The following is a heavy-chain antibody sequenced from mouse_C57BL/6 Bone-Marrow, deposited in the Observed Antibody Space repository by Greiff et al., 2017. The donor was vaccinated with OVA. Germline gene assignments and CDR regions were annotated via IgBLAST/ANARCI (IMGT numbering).Heavy chain of an antibody. CDR3: ARHDWFYAMDY. V-gene: IGHV5-15*01. CDR1: GFTFSDYG. CDR2: ISNLAYSI. J-gene: IGHJ4*01. Sequence: DVHLVESGGGLVQPGGSLKLSCAASGFTFSDYGMAWVRQAPRKGPEWVAFISNLAYSIYYADTVTGRFTISRENAKNTLYLEMSSLRSEDTAMYYCARHDWFYAMDYWGQGTSVTVSS. D-gene: IGHD2-13*01.